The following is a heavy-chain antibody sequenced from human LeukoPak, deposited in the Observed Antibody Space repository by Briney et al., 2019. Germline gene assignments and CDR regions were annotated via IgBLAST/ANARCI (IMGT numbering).Heavy chain of an antibody. CDR1: GFTFSSYA. V-gene: IGHV3-23*01. Sequence: GGSLRLSCAASGFTFSSYAMSWVRQAPGKAPEWVSSIGTSGGDTRYADSVKGRFTISRDNSQNTVYLQMNSLRADDTAVYYCAEASSGNKFDFWGQGTLVTVSS. CDR3: AEASSGNKFDF. D-gene: IGHD6-19*01. CDR2: IGTSGGDT. J-gene: IGHJ4*02.